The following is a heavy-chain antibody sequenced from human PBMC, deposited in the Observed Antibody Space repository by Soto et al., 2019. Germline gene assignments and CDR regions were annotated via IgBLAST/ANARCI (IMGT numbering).Heavy chain of an antibody. V-gene: IGHV3-30-3*01. D-gene: IGHD6-13*01. Sequence: QVHLVESGGGVVQPGRCLRLSCAASGFIFSSYAVHWVRQAPGKGLEWVAVISYEGSTQYYADSAKGRFTISRDNSKNTVYLQMSSLRGDDTALYYCATSSLAQGSYWGQGTLVTVSS. CDR3: ATSSLAQGSY. J-gene: IGHJ4*02. CDR1: GFIFSSYA. CDR2: ISYEGSTQ.